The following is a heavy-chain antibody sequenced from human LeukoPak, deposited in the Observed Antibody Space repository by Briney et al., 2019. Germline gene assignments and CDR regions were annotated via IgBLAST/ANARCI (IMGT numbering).Heavy chain of an antibody. J-gene: IGHJ3*02. V-gene: IGHV3-23*01. CDR1: GFTFSSYA. CDR3: ATDPSMIVVLGAFDI. D-gene: IGHD3-22*01. Sequence: GGSLRLSCAASGFTFSSYAMSWVRQAPGKGLEWVSAISGSGGSTYYADSVKGRFTISRDNSKNTLYLQMNSLRAEDTAVYYCATDPSMIVVLGAFDIWGQGTMVTVSS. CDR2: ISGSGGST.